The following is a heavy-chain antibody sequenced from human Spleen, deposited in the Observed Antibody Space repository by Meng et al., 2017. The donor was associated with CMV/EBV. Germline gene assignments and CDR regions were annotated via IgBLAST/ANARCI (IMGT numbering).Heavy chain of an antibody. Sequence: SETLSLTCAISGDSVSSSSVAWSWIRQSPSRGLEWLGRTYYRSKWYNDYAGSVRGRIIIKPDTSKNQVSLQMNPVTPEDKAVYYCTREVGSYSHFDHWGQGILVTVSS. CDR2: TYYRSKWYN. CDR3: TREVGSYSHFDH. CDR1: GDSVSSSSVA. J-gene: IGHJ4*02. V-gene: IGHV6-1*01. D-gene: IGHD1-26*01.